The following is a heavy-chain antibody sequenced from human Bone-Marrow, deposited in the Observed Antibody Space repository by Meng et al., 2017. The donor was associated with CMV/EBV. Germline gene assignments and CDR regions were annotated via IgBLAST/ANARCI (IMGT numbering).Heavy chain of an antibody. V-gene: IGHV3-21*01. CDR1: GFTFSSYS. Sequence: GESLKISCAASGFTFSSYSMNWVRQAPGKGLEWVSSISSSSSYIYYADSVKGRFNISRDNAKNSLYLQMNSLRAEDTAVYYCARDESGSSWGQGTLVTVSS. CDR3: ARDESGSS. D-gene: IGHD1-26*01. CDR2: ISSSSSYI. J-gene: IGHJ4*02.